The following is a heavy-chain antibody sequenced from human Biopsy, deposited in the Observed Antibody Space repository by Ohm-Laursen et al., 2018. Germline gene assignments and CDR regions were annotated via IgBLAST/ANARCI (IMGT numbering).Heavy chain of an antibody. Sequence: SLRLSCAASGFTFDDYAMHWVRQAPGKGLEWVSGISWHSGSRGYADSVKGRFTISRDNGKKLLYLQMNSLRAGDTALYYCAKDVRVKVQLDGMDVWGQGTTVTVSS. CDR2: ISWHSGSR. CDR3: AKDVRVKVQLDGMDV. D-gene: IGHD1-1*01. CDR1: GFTFDDYA. V-gene: IGHV3-9*01. J-gene: IGHJ6*02.